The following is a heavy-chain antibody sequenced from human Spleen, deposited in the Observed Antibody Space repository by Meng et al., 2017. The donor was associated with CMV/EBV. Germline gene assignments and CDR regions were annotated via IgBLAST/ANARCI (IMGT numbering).Heavy chain of an antibody. D-gene: IGHD5-12*01. V-gene: IGHV3-9*01. Sequence: SLKISCAASGFTFDDYAMHWVRQTPGKGLEWVSGISWNSGSLGYADSVTGRFTISRDNAKNSLYLQMNSLRAEDTALYYCAKDRATRPTYYHYYYGLDVWGQGTTVTVSS. CDR2: ISWNSGSL. CDR3: AKDRATRPTYYHYYYGLDV. J-gene: IGHJ6*02. CDR1: GFTFDDYA.